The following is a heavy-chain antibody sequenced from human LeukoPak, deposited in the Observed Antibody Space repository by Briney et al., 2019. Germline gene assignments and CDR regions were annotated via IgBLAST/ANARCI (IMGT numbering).Heavy chain of an antibody. CDR1: GFNFNNYG. Sequence: GRSLSLSCAASGFNFNNYGMHWVRQAPGKGLEWVAVIWYDGSNAYYADSLKGRFTISRDNSNNTLFLQMDSLRVEDTAVYYCAKAGAVAFHVELWGQGTLVTVSS. CDR3: AKAGAVAFHVEL. V-gene: IGHV3-33*06. CDR2: IWYDGSNA. D-gene: IGHD6-19*01. J-gene: IGHJ4*02.